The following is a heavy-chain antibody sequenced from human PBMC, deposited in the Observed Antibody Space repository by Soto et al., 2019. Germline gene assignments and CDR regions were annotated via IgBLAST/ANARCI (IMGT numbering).Heavy chain of an antibody. CDR1: GGSFSGYY. CDR2: INHSGST. Sequence: QVQLQQWGAGLLKPSETLSLTCAVYGGSFSGYYWTWIRQPPGTGLEWIGEINHSGSTNYNPSLKSRATIPVDKSTNQFSLKLTSVTAADTAVYYCARDKIPGLFDYWGQGTLVTVSS. V-gene: IGHV4-34*01. J-gene: IGHJ4*02. D-gene: IGHD2-21*01. CDR3: ARDKIPGLFDY.